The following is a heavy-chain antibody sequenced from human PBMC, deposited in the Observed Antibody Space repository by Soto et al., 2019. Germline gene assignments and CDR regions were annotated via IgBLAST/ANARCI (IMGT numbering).Heavy chain of an antibody. CDR2: IGTAGDT. CDR3: ARGGATGSYYYYGMDV. J-gene: IGHJ6*02. Sequence: EVQLVESGGGLVQPEGSLRLSCAASGFTFSSYDMHWVRQATGKGLEWVSAIGTAGDTYYPGSVKGRFTISRENAKNSLYLQMNSLRAGDTAVYYCARGGATGSYYYYGMDVWGQGTTVTVSS. D-gene: IGHD1-26*01. V-gene: IGHV3-13*01. CDR1: GFTFSSYD.